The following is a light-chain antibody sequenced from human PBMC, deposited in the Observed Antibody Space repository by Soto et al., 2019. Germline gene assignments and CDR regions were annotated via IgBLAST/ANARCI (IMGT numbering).Light chain of an antibody. CDR3: KQILMDPPT. J-gene: IGKJ3*01. CDR2: GAS. Sequence: DIQLTQSPSFLSASVGDRVTITCRASQGTSSYLAWFQQKPGRAPKLLIYGASTLQGGVPSRFSGSGSGTDFTLTGSSLQPEDLATYYCKQILMDPPTCVPGTKGD. CDR1: QGTSSY. V-gene: IGKV1-9*01.